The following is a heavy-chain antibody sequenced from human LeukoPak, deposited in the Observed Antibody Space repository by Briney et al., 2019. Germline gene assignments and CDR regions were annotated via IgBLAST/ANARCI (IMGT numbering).Heavy chain of an antibody. V-gene: IGHV1-2*02. CDR1: GYTFSGYY. J-gene: IGHJ4*02. Sequence: GASVKVSCKACGYTFSGYYNHWVRQAPGQGLRWMAWMNPNSGGTSYAQKFQGRVTMTRDTSISTAYMELSRLRFDDTAVYYCARNKEGKSLDYWGQGTLVTVSS. CDR2: MNPNSGGT. CDR3: ARNKEGKSLDY.